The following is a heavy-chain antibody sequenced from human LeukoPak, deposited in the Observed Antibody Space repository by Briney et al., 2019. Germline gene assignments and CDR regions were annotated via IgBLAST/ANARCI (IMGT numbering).Heavy chain of an antibody. V-gene: IGHV1-2*04. J-gene: IGHJ4*02. CDR2: INPNSGGT. CDR1: GYTFTSYA. Sequence: ASVKVSCKASGYTFTSYAMHWVRQAPGQGLEWMGWINPNSGGTNYAQKFQGWVTMTRDTSISTAYMELSRLRSDDTAVYYCARSTTYKPLFDYWGQGTLVTVSS. D-gene: IGHD4-17*01. CDR3: ARSTTYKPLFDY.